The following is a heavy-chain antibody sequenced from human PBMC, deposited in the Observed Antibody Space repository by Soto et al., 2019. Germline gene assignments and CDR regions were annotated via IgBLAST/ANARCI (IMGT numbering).Heavy chain of an antibody. D-gene: IGHD1-26*01. CDR1: GFSLKDSGVG. J-gene: IGHJ1*01. CDR3: AHTVGTDFHH. V-gene: IGHV2-5*01. CDR2: IYWRDDK. Sequence: KESGPTLVKPTQTLTLTCTFSGFSLKDSGVGVGWIRQPPGRALECLGIIYWRDDKRYSPSLKSRLTITKDTTKDQVVLTMTNMDPVDTATYYCAHTVGTDFHHWGQGTLVTVSS.